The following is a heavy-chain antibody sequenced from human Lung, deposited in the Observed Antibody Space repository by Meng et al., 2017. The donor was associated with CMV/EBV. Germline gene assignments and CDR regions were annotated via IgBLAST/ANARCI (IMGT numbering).Heavy chain of an antibody. D-gene: IGHD6-19*01. CDR1: GYTFTHHG. CDR2: ISCYNGDT. J-gene: IGHJ4*02. CDR3: ARDPSNTSGRYAYFDY. V-gene: IGHV1-18*01. Sequence: PLVQSGAEVRKPWASGRVSCKASGYTFTHHGISWIRKAPGQGLEWMGWISCYNGDTNYAQKLQGRVTMTTDTSTNTAYMDLRGLRSDDTAVYYCARDPSNTSGRYAYFDYWGQGTLVTVSS.